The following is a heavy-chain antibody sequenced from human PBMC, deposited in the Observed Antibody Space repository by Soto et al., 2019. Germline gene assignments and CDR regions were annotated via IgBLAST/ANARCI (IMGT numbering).Heavy chain of an antibody. J-gene: IGHJ3*02. D-gene: IGHD1-7*01. CDR3: ARPHGELELRRYAFDI. CDR1: GYTFTSYY. V-gene: IGHV1-46*03. CDR2: INPSGGST. Sequence: ASVKVSCKASGYTFTSYYMHWVRQAPGQGLEWMGIINPSGGSTSYAQKFQGRVTMTRDTSTSTVYMELSSLRSEDTAVYYCARPHGELELRRYAFDIWGQGTVVTVSS.